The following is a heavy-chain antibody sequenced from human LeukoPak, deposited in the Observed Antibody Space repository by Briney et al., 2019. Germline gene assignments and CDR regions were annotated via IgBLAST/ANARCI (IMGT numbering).Heavy chain of an antibody. Sequence: GGSLRLSCSASGFTFSSYAMHWVRQAPGKGLEYVSGITSYGGSPYYSDSVKGRFTISRDNSKNTLCLQMSSLRHEDTAVYYCVPVSLGDWGPGTLVTVSS. V-gene: IGHV3-64D*09. CDR3: VPVSLGD. CDR2: ITSYGGSP. J-gene: IGHJ4*02. CDR1: GFTFSSYA. D-gene: IGHD2-15*01.